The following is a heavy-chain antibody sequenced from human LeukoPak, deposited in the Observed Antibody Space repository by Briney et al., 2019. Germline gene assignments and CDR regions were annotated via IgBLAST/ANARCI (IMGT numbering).Heavy chain of an antibody. CDR1: GYTFTGYY. CDR3: ARTGIAAADTDY. Sequence: ASVKVSCEASGYTFTGYYIHWVRQAPGQGLEWMGRINPYSGGTNYAQKFQGRVTMTRDMSISTAYMDLSRLRSDDTAVYYCARTGIAAADTDYWGQGTLVTVSS. J-gene: IGHJ4*02. V-gene: IGHV1-2*06. CDR2: INPYSGGT. D-gene: IGHD6-13*01.